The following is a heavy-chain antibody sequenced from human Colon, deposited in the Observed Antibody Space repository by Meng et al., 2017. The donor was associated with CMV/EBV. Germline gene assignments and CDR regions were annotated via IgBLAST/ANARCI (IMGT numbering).Heavy chain of an antibody. CDR1: NVSFSSGGYY. D-gene: IGHD4/OR15-4a*01. Sequence: SNVSFSSGGYYGSWLRLRPGLGLEWIGYAHFSGSTYYNPSLESRVTISVDTSKNQFSLQLRSMTAADAATYFCARGFGAASLSWFDPWGQGTLVTVSS. J-gene: IGHJ5*02. CDR2: AHFSGST. V-gene: IGHV4-31*02. CDR3: ARGFGAASLSWFDP.